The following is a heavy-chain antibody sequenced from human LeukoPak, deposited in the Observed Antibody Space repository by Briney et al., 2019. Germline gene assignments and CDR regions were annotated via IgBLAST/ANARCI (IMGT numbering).Heavy chain of an antibody. D-gene: IGHD3-22*01. V-gene: IGHV1-46*01. CDR2: INPSGGST. Sequence: GASVKVSCKASGYTFTSYYMHWVRQAPGQGFEWMGIINPSGGSTSYAQKFQGRVSMTRDTSISTTYMELSSLRSDDTAVYYCARGTYYDSSGYSGVRLFDYWGQGTLVTVSS. CDR3: ARGTYYDSSGYSGVRLFDY. J-gene: IGHJ4*02. CDR1: GYTFTSYY.